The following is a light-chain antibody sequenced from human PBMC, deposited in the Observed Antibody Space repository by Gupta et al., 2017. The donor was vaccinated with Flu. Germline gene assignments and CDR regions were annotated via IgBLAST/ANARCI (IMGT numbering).Light chain of an antibody. Sequence: SSALTQDPAVSVALGQTVRITCQGDSLRSYYASWYQQKPGQAPVLVIYGKNNRPSGIPDRFSGSSSGNTASLTTTGAQAEDEADYYCNSRDSSGNHYVFGTGTKVTVL. CDR1: SLRSYY. J-gene: IGLJ1*01. V-gene: IGLV3-19*01. CDR2: GKN. CDR3: NSRDSSGNHYV.